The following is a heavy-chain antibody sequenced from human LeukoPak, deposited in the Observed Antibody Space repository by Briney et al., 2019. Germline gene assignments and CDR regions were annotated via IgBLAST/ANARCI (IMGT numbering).Heavy chain of an antibody. J-gene: IGHJ4*02. V-gene: IGHV3-11*05. D-gene: IGHD2-15*01. CDR2: ISSSYTHT. Sequence: EGSLRLSCAASGFTFSDYYMNWIRQAPGKGLEWISYISSSYTHTNYADSVKGRFTMSRDNTKNSVYLQMNSLRAEDTAVYYCVREPYCSGGSCYTSGFDCWGQGTLVTVSS. CDR3: VREPYCSGGSCYTSGFDC. CDR1: GFTFSDYY.